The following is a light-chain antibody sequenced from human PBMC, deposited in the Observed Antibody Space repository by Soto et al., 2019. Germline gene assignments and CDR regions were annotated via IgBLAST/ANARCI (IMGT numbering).Light chain of an antibody. Sequence: NFMLTQPHSVSESPGQTVTISCTGSSGSVASNYVHWYQRRPGSAPTIVIYGDNQRPSGVPDRFSGSIDSSSNSASLTISRLKTEDEADYFCQSYDRSSLYVFGTGTKLTVL. V-gene: IGLV6-57*02. CDR3: QSYDRSSLYV. CDR2: GDN. CDR1: SGSVASNY. J-gene: IGLJ1*01.